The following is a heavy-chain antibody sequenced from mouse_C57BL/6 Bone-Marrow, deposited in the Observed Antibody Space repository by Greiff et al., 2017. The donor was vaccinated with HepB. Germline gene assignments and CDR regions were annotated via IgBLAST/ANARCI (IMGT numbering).Heavy chain of an antibody. V-gene: IGHV1-64*01. CDR1: GYTFTSYW. CDR2: IHPNSGST. J-gene: IGHJ1*03. CDR3: ARRGHYDGSSYVGYWYFDV. D-gene: IGHD1-1*01. Sequence: QVQLQQPGAELVKPGASVTLSCTASGYTFTSYWMHWVKQRPGQGLEWIGMIHPNSGSTNYNAQFKSKATLTVDKSSSTAYMQLSSLTSEDSAVYYCARRGHYDGSSYVGYWYFDVWGTGTTVTVSS.